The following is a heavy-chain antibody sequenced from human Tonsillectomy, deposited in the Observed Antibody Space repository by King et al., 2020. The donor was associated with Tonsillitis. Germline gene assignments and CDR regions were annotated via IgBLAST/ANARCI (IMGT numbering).Heavy chain of an antibody. J-gene: IGHJ5*02. D-gene: IGHD6-13*01. Sequence: VQLVESGGGLVKPGGSLRVSCVASGLTFSSYSMNWVRQAPGQGLEWVSSISSSSSYIYYADSVKGRFTISRDNAKNSLYLQMNSLRAEDTAVYYCVGEQQRWFDTWGQGTLVTVSS. CDR3: VGEQQRWFDT. CDR1: GLTFSSYS. V-gene: IGHV3-21*01. CDR2: ISSSSSYI.